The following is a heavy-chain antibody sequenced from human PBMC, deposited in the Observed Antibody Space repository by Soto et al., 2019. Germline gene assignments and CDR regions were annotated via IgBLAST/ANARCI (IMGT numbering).Heavy chain of an antibody. J-gene: IGHJ4*02. D-gene: IGHD3-22*01. CDR2: INPNTGGT. CDR3: STRDSSDFDY. V-gene: IGHV1-2*04. CDR1: GYTFTGHY. Sequence: GVSVKVSCKASGYTFTGHYIHWVRQAPGQGLEWMGWINPNTGGTNYTQKFQGWVTMTRDTSISTAYMELSRMKSDDTAVYYCSTRDSSDFDYWGQGTLVTVSS.